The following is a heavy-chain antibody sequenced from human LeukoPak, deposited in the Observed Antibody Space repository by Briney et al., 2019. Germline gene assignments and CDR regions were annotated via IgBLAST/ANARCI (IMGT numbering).Heavy chain of an antibody. Sequence: SVRNDARGWLRHAPGNELKWVSAISGSGANTYYADSVKGRFTISRDNSKNTLYLQMNSLRAEDTAVYYCTRVYDSSGYYYYFDYWGQGTLVTVS. CDR1: SVRNDA. CDR3: TRVYDSSGYYYYFDY. V-gene: IGHV3-23*01. J-gene: IGHJ4*02. CDR2: ISGSGANT. D-gene: IGHD3-22*01.